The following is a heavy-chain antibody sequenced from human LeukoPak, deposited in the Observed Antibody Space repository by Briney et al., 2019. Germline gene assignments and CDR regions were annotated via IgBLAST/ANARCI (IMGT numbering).Heavy chain of an antibody. D-gene: IGHD1-26*01. J-gene: IGHJ4*02. CDR2: IKQDGSEK. V-gene: IGHV3-7*01. CDR1: GFTFSSYW. CDR3: ARDLKSGSYSY. Sequence: RGSLRLSCAASGFTFSSYWMSWVRQAPGKGLEWVANIKQDGSEKYYVDSVKGRFTISRDNAKNSLYLQMNSLRAEDTAVYYCARDLKSGSYSYWGQGTLVTVSS.